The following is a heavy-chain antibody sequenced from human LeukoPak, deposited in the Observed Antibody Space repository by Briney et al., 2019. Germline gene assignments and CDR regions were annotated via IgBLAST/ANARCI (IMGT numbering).Heavy chain of an antibody. CDR2: INHSGST. CDR1: GGSFSGYY. CDR3: ARDLMSGSYSGY. Sequence: SETLSLTCAVYGGSFSGYYWSWIRQPPGKGLEWIGEINHSGSTNYNPSLKSRVTISVDTSKNQFSLKLSSVTAADTAVYYCARDLMSGSYSGYWGQGTLVTVSS. V-gene: IGHV4-34*01. J-gene: IGHJ4*02. D-gene: IGHD1-26*01.